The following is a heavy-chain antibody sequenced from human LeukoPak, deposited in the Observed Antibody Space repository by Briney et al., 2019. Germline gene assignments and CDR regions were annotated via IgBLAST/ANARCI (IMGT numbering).Heavy chain of an antibody. CDR3: ARYYDSSGYWSTPHFDY. J-gene: IGHJ4*02. Sequence: SETLSLTCTVSGASVSGVSFYWHWIRQPPGKGLQYIGYIQYSGSTNYNPSLKSRVTISVDTSKNQFSLRLRSVTAADTAVYYCARYYDSSGYWSTPHFDYWGQGTLVTVSS. CDR2: IQYSGST. CDR1: GASVSGVSFY. D-gene: IGHD3-22*01. V-gene: IGHV4-61*01.